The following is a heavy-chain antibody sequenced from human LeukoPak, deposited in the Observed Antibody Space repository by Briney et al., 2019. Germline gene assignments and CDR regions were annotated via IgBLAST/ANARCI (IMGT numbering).Heavy chain of an antibody. CDR1: GFTFSTFA. CDR2: IYSGGST. J-gene: IGHJ3*02. Sequence: GGSLRLSCAASGFTFSTFAMHWVRQAPGKGLEWVSVIYSGGSTYYADSVKGRFTISRDNSKNTLYLQMNSLRAEDTAVYYCASALWFEGAFDIWGQGTMVTVSS. CDR3: ASALWFEGAFDI. D-gene: IGHD3-10*01. V-gene: IGHV3-66*01.